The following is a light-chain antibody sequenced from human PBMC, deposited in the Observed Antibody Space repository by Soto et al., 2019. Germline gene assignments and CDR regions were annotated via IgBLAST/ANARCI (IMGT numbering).Light chain of an antibody. Sequence: DIRLTQYPSTLSVSVGDRVTITCRASQTISSWLAWYQQKTGKAPKLLIYKASTLKSGVPSRLSGCGYGTDLTITISSMQPEDFETYYCQQLNSYPRTFGQGTRLEIK. CDR3: QQLNSYPRT. CDR2: KAS. V-gene: IGKV1-5*03. J-gene: IGKJ5*01. CDR1: QTISSW.